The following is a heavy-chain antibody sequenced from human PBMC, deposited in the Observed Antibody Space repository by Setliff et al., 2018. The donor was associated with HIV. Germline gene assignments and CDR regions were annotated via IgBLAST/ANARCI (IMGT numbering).Heavy chain of an antibody. Sequence: GGSLRLSCTASGFSLSSYSMNWVRLTPGKGLECVSFINSNGSSTNYADSVKGRFTISRDNAKYSLYLQMNTLRVEDTAVYYCMYGGRTATTHWGQGTLVTVSS. V-gene: IGHV3-21*06. CDR1: GFSLSSYS. CDR2: INSNGSST. D-gene: IGHD4-17*01. CDR3: MYGGRTATTH. J-gene: IGHJ4*02.